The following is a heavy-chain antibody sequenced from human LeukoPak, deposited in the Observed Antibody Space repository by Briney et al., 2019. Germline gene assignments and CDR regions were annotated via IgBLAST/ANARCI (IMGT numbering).Heavy chain of an antibody. CDR2: INPNSGGT. Sequence: ASVKVSCKASGYTFTSYGISWVRQAPGQGLEWMGWINPNSGGTNYAQKFQGRVTMTRDTSISTAYMELSRLRSDDTAVYYCARSSGYSSGYYYVLDYWGQGTLVTVSS. J-gene: IGHJ4*02. CDR3: ARSSGYSSGYYYVLDY. V-gene: IGHV1-2*02. D-gene: IGHD3-22*01. CDR1: GYTFTSYG.